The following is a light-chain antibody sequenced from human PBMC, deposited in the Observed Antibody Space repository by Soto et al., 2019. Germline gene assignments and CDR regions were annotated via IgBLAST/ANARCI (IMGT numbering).Light chain of an antibody. CDR3: QHDYNLLT. CDR2: SAS. Sequence: IVMTQSPATLSVSPGQRATLSFRASESVSSHLAWYQKKPGQTPRLLIYSASIRAAATPARFSGSGAGTNFSLTISSLQSEDFAVYYCQHDYNLLTFGGGTKVDIK. V-gene: IGKV3-15*01. J-gene: IGKJ4*01. CDR1: ESVSSH.